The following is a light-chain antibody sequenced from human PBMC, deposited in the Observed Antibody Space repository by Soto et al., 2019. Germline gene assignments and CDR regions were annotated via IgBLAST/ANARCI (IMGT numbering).Light chain of an antibody. Sequence: QSALTQPPSASGTPGQRVTISCSGSSSNIGSNYVYWYQQLPGTAPKLLIYRNNQRPSGAPDRFSGSKSGTSASLAISGLRSEDEADYYCAAWDDSLSGKVFGGGTKLTVL. V-gene: IGLV1-47*01. J-gene: IGLJ3*02. CDR3: AAWDDSLSGKV. CDR2: RNN. CDR1: SSNIGSNY.